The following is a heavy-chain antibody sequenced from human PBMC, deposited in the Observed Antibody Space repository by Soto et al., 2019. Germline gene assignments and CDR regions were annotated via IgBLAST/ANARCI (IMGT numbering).Heavy chain of an antibody. D-gene: IGHD3-22*01. CDR2: RYYSGNT. CDR3: ARGGYDTSGQTCLGCGPDC. V-gene: IGHV4-30-4*01. CDR1: GVSITSGSYY. Sequence: HVQLQESGPGPVTPSQTMSLSCTVSGVSITSGSYYWTWVRQSPGKVLEWLGYRYYSGNTYYNPSLNGRATISLYTSNNQFSLKFTSVTAADTAVYYCARGGYDTSGQTCLGCGPDCWGQGTLVTVSS. J-gene: IGHJ4*02.